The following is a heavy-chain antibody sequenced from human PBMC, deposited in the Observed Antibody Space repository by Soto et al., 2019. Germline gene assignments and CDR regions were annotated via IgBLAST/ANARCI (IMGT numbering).Heavy chain of an antibody. CDR1: GFTFSSYA. CDR2: ISGSGGST. J-gene: IGHJ4*02. D-gene: IGHD3-10*01. Sequence: PGGSLRRSCAASGFTFSSYAMSWVRQAPGEGLEWGSAISGSGGSTYYADSVKGRFTISRDNSKSTLYLQMNILRAEDTAVYYCAIISGGDYWGEGTLVTVSS. V-gene: IGHV3-23*01. CDR3: AIISGGDY.